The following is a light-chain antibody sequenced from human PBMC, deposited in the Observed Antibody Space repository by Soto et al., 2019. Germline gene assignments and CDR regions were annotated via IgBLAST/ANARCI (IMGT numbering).Light chain of an antibody. J-gene: IGKJ4*01. V-gene: IGKV1-27*01. Sequence: DIQMTQSPSSLSASVGDRVTITCRASQAINNYVAWYQQKPGQCPQLLIYAASTLQSGVPSRFSGSGSGTDFTLTISSLQHEDVATYYCQKYDSVLLIFGGGNKVEVK. CDR1: QAINNY. CDR3: QKYDSVLLI. CDR2: AAS.